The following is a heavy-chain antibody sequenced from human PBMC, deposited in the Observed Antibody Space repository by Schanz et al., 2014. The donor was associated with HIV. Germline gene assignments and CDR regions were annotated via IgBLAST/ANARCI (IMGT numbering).Heavy chain of an antibody. V-gene: IGHV3-30*18. D-gene: IGHD3-10*01. Sequence: QVQVVESGGGVVQPGRSLTLSCATTGFPLRDYGMHWVRQAAGKGLEWVAVVSFDGSKKYYADSVKGRFTISRDNSKSTLSLQMNSLRAEDTAIYYCAKGYYSSYYYYGMDVWGQGTTVTVS. CDR2: VSFDGSKK. J-gene: IGHJ6*02. CDR1: GFPLRDYG. CDR3: AKGYYSSYYYYGMDV.